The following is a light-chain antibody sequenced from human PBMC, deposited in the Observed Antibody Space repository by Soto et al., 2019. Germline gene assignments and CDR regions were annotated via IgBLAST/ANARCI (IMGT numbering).Light chain of an antibody. CDR1: QSISSH. J-gene: IGKJ4*01. V-gene: IGKV3-15*01. CDR2: RTS. CDR3: QQYNNWPRAT. Sequence: EIVMTQSPATLSVSPWERATLSCMASQSISSHLAWYQKKPGQAPRLLRFRTSSRATGLPARFSGSGSGTEFNLTISSLQSEDFGVYYCQQYNNWPRATFGGGTKVDIK.